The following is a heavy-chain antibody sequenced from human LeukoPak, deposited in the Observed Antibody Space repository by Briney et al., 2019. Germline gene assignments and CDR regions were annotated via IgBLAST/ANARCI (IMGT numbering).Heavy chain of an antibody. J-gene: IGHJ4*02. CDR1: GGSISSSSYH. CDR3: ATTYDYTSGRYDY. V-gene: IGHV4-39*01. Sequence: SETLSLTCTVSGGSISSSSYHWGWIRQPPGKGLEWIGSIYYTGTTYYNPSLKSRVTISVDTSKNQFSLKVSSLTAADTAVYYCATTYDYTSGRYDYWGQGTLVTVSS. CDR2: IYYTGTT. D-gene: IGHD6-19*01.